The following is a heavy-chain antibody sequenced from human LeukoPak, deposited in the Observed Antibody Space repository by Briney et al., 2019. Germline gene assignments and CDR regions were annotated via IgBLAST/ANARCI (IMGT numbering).Heavy chain of an antibody. Sequence: ASVKVSCKASGYTFTSYYMHWVRQAPGQGLEWMGGIIPIFGTANYAQKFQGRVTITADESTSTAYMELSSLRSEDTAVYYCASKSNYDSSGYYQRFDYWGQGTLVTVSS. CDR3: ASKSNYDSSGYYQRFDY. CDR1: GYTFTSYY. CDR2: IIPIFGTA. V-gene: IGHV1-69*13. J-gene: IGHJ4*02. D-gene: IGHD3-22*01.